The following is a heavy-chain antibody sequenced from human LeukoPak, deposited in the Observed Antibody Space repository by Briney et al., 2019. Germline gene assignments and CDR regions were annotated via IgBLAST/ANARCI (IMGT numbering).Heavy chain of an antibody. J-gene: IGHJ4*02. Sequence: GESLKISCKGSGYSFSTYWIGWARQMPGKGLEWMGFSSPGDSDSDSDIRYNPSIQGQVTISVDKSTTTAYLQWSSLKASDTAMYYCARRRCSGATCHLDYWGQGTLVTVSS. CDR3: ARRRCSGATCHLDY. D-gene: IGHD2-15*01. CDR1: GYSFSTYW. CDR2: SSPGDSDSDSDI. V-gene: IGHV5-51*01.